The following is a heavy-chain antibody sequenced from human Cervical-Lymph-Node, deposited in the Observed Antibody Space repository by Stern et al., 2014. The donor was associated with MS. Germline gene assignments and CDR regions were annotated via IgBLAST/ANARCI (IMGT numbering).Heavy chain of an antibody. CDR2: INSDGTTT. CDR3: ARDDSSGYAV. D-gene: IGHD3-22*01. J-gene: IGHJ4*02. V-gene: IGHV3-74*02. CDR1: XFXFSNYX. Sequence: EVQLXXXGGGLVXPGXXXSLSCXXSXFXFSNYXXXXXRQXPXKXXXLVSRINSDGTTTGYADSVKGRFTISRDNAKNTLFLQMKSLRVDDTAVYYCARDDSSGYAVWGQGSLVTVSS.